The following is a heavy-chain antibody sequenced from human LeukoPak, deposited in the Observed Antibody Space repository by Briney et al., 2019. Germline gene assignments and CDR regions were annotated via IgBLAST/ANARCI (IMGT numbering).Heavy chain of an antibody. J-gene: IGHJ4*02. Sequence: ASVKVSCKASGYTFTGYYMHWVRQAPGQGLEWMGWINPNSGGTNYAQKLQGRVTMTSDTSISTAYMELSRLRSDDTAVYYCARDYETDYDILTGYYHVIDYWGQGTLVTVSS. CDR3: ARDYETDYDILTGYYHVIDY. CDR2: INPNSGGT. V-gene: IGHV1-2*02. CDR1: GYTFTGYY. D-gene: IGHD3-9*01.